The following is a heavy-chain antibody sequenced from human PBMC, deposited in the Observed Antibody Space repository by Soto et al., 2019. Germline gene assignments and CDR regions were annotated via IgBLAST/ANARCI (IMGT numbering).Heavy chain of an antibody. Sequence: EVQLVESGGTLVQPGGSLRLSCEGSGFAFGSYWMTWVRQAPGKGLEWVANIRGDGSKKSYLDSVSGRFTIFRDNAENSLYLQMNSLRDEDTAMYYCAGEVSPGSSSMYLDDFVIWGQGTMVTVSS. CDR3: AGEVSPGSSSMYLDDFVI. CDR2: IRGDGSKK. D-gene: IGHD6-13*01. CDR1: GFAFGSYW. J-gene: IGHJ3*02. V-gene: IGHV3-7*04.